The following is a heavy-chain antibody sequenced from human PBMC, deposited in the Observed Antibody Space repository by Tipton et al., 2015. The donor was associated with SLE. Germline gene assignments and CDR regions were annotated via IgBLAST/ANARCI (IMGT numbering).Heavy chain of an antibody. D-gene: IGHD1/OR15-1a*01. CDR2: IYFSGST. J-gene: IGHJ3*02. V-gene: IGHV4-31*03. CDR1: GYSIRSSTNYY. CDR3: ARSRDKTTDAVDI. Sequence: TLSLTCSVSGYSIRSSTNYYWSWIRQHPGKGLEWIGYIYFSGSTKYNPSLKSRLTISVDTSKNQLSLRLSSVTAADTAVYYCARSRDKTTDAVDIWGQGTMVAVSS.